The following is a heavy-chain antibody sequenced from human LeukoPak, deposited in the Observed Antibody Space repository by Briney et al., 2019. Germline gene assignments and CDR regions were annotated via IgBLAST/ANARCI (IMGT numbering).Heavy chain of an antibody. V-gene: IGHV3-23*01. D-gene: IGHD1-26*01. CDR1: GVTFSSYA. J-gene: IGHJ4*02. CDR2: INGSGGST. CDR3: AKDSSGSYYSFDY. Sequence: GGSLTLSCAASGVTFSSYAMSWLRQAPRKGLEWVSAINGSGGSTYYADSEKSRFTISRDNSKNTLYLQMNRLRAEDTAVYYCAKDSSGSYYSFDYWGQGTLVTVSS.